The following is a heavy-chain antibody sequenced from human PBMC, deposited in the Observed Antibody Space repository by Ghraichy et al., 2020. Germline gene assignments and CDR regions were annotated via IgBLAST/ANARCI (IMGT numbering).Heavy chain of an antibody. CDR3: ARIPEAYCSTSCAAPYYSFYMDV. CDR1: GGSISSGGYD. Sequence: SETLSLTCSVSGGSISSGGYDWSWIRQHPGKGLEWIGYIYYSGGSYYNPSLKSRVSISVDTSKNQFSLKLSSVTAADTAVYYCARIPEAYCSTSCAAPYYSFYMDVWGQGTTVTVSS. CDR2: IYYSGGS. J-gene: IGHJ6*03. D-gene: IGHD2-2*01. V-gene: IGHV4-31*03.